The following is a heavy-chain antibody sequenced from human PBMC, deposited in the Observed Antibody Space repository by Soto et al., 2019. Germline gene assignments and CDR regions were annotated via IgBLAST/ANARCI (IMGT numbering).Heavy chain of an antibody. CDR3: ARWDYDILTGPGAFHN. J-gene: IGHJ3*02. V-gene: IGHV4-59*01. CDR2: IYYSGST. D-gene: IGHD3-9*01. CDR1: GGSISSYY. Sequence: SETLSLTRTVSGGSISSYYWSWIRQPPGKGLEWIGYIYYSGSTNYNPSLKSRVTISVDTSKNQFSLKLSSVTAADTAVYSCARWDYDILTGPGAFHNWVQGTMVTVPS.